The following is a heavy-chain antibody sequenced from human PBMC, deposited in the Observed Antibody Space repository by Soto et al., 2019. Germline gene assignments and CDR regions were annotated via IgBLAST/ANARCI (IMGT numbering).Heavy chain of an antibody. D-gene: IGHD2-2*01. V-gene: IGHV1-18*01. CDR2: ISAYKGNT. CDR1: GYTFTSYG. CDR3: ARDDKHCSSTSCPFDY. J-gene: IGHJ4*02. Sequence: QVQLVQSGAEVKKPGASVKVSCKASGYTFTSYGISWVRQAPGQGLEWMGWISAYKGNTNYAQKLQGRVTMTTDTSTSTAYMELRSLRSDDTAVYYCARDDKHCSSTSCPFDYWGQGTLVTVSS.